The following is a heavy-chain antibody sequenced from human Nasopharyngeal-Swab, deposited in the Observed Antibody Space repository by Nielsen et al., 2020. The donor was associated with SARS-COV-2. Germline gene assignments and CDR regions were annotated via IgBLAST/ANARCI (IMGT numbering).Heavy chain of an antibody. CDR3: AKDMEEDWLLSPIDY. J-gene: IGHJ4*02. V-gene: IGHV3-53*01. CDR1: GFTVSSNY. D-gene: IGHD3/OR15-3a*01. CDR2: IYSGGST. Sequence: GESLKISCAASGFTVSSNYMSWVRQAPGKGLEWVSVIYSGGSTYYADSVKGRFTISRDNSKNTLYLQMNSLRAEDTAVYYCAKDMEEDWLLSPIDYWGQGTLVTVSS.